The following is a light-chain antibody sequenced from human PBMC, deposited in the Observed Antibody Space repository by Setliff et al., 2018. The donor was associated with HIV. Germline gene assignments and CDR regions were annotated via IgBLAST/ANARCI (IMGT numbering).Light chain of an antibody. CDR1: SSDVGSYNL. V-gene: IGLV2-14*02. Sequence: QSVLAQPASVSGSPGQSITISCTGTSSDVGSYNLVSWYQQHPGKAPKLMIYEGSKRPSGVSNRFSGSKSGHTASLTISGLQAEDEADYYCSSYTGSDNWVFGGGTKVTVL. CDR3: SSYTGSDNWV. CDR2: EGS. J-gene: IGLJ3*02.